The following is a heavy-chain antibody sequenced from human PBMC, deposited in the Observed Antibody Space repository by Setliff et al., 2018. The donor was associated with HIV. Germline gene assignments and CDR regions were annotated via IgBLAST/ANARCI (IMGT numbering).Heavy chain of an antibody. Sequence: PSETLSLTCTVSGGSISSGDYYWSWIRQPPGKGLEWIGYIYYSGSAYYNPSLKSRVTISVDTSKNQFSLKLSSVTAADTAVYYCAKTIVVVVAATQELGWFDPWGQGTLVTVSS. D-gene: IGHD2-15*01. CDR2: IYYSGSA. CDR3: AKTIVVVVAATQELGWFDP. J-gene: IGHJ5*02. V-gene: IGHV4-30-4*08. CDR1: GGSISSGDYY.